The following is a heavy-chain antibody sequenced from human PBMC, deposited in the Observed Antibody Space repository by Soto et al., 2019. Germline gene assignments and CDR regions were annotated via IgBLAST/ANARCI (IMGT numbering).Heavy chain of an antibody. Sequence: ASVTVSCQASGYSFTSYGISWVRQAPGQGLEWMGWISAYNGNTKYAQKLQGRVTMTTDTSTSTAYMELRSLRSDDTAVYYCARDAAVGLFDYWGQGTLVTVSS. D-gene: IGHD1-26*01. CDR1: GYSFTSYG. CDR2: ISAYNGNT. CDR3: ARDAAVGLFDY. V-gene: IGHV1-18*01. J-gene: IGHJ4*02.